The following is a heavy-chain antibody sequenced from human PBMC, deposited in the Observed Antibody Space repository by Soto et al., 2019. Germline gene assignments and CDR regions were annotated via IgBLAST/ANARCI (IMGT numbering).Heavy chain of an antibody. D-gene: IGHD2-21*02. CDR2: IKSKTDGGTT. CDR1: GFTFSNAW. CDR3: TTVVSDIVVVTAIQGWFDP. V-gene: IGHV3-15*01. Sequence: GESLKISCAASGFTFSNAWMSWVRQAPGKGLEWVGRIKSKTDGGTTDYAAPVKGRFTISRDDSKNTLYLQMNSLKTEDTAVYYCTTVVSDIVVVTAIQGWFDPWGQGTLVTVSS. J-gene: IGHJ5*02.